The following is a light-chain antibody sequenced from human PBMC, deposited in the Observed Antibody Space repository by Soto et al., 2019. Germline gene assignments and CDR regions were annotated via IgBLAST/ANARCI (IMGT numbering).Light chain of an antibody. J-gene: IGKJ4*01. CDR1: QSVRSH. CDR3: QQYSDWPLT. V-gene: IGKV3D-15*01. CDR2: GVS. Sequence: EIVLTQSPGTLSLSPGERATLSCRASQSVRSHLAWFQQKPGQAPRLLMYGVSTRATGMPDRFSGSGSGTEFTLIISSLQSEDFAVYYCQQYSDWPLTFGGGTKVEIK.